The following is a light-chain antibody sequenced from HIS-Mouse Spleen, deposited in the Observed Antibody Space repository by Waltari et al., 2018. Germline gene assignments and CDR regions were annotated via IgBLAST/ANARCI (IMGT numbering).Light chain of an antibody. J-gene: IGLJ1*01. CDR3: SSYTSSSTYV. CDR2: DVR. Sequence: QSALTQPASVSGSPGQSITIPCTGTSSDVGGYNYVSWYQQHPGKAPKLMIYDVRNRPSGVSNRFSGSKSGNTASLTISGLQAEDEADYYCSSYTSSSTYVFGTGTKVTVL. V-gene: IGLV2-14*03. CDR1: SSDVGGYNY.